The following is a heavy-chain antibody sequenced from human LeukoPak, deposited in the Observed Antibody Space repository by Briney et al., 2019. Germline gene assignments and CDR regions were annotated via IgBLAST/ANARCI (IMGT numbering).Heavy chain of an antibody. D-gene: IGHD6-13*01. Sequence: SQTLSLTCAVSGGSISSGGYSWSWIRQPPGKGLEWIGYIYHSGSTYYNPSPKSRVTISVDRSKNQFSLKLSSVTAADTAVYYCARGEYIAAAGTSWFDPWGQGTLVTVSS. J-gene: IGHJ5*02. CDR1: GGSISSGGYS. CDR3: ARGEYIAAAGTSWFDP. V-gene: IGHV4-30-2*01. CDR2: IYHSGST.